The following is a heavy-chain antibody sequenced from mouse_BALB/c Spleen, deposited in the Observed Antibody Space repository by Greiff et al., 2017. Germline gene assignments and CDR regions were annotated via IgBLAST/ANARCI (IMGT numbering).Heavy chain of an antibody. CDR2: IDPANGNT. V-gene: IGHV14-3*02. CDR1: GFNIKDTS. D-gene: IGHD2-4*01. Sequence: VQLQQSGAELVKPGASVKLSCTASGFNIKDTSMHWVKQRPEQGLEWIGRIDPANGNTKYDPKFQGKATITADTSSNTAYLQLSSLTSEDTAVYYCARGDYDGLDYWGQGTSVTVSS. CDR3: ARGDYDGLDY. J-gene: IGHJ4*01.